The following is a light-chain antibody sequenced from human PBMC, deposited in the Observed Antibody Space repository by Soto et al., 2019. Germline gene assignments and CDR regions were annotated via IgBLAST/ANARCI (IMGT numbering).Light chain of an antibody. CDR1: QSVASD. V-gene: IGKV3-15*01. CDR2: DTS. CDR3: QPYNNWPLT. Sequence: EVIITPAPHPLALAPRERGIPPCRSSQSVASDLAWYQQKPGQTPRLLIYDTSTRATGVPTRFSGSRSGAEFTLTINSLQSEDFAVYYCQPYNNWPLTFGGGTKVDIK. J-gene: IGKJ4*01.